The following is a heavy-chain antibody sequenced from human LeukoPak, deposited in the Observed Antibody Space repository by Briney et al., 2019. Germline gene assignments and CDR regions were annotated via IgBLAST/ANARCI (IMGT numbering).Heavy chain of an antibody. CDR2: IYYSGST. CDR1: GGSISSGDYY. Sequence: SETLSLTCTVSGGSISSGDYYWSWIRQPPGKGLEWIGYIYYSGSTYYNPSLKSRVTISVDTSKNQFSLKLSSVTAADTAVYYCASSVVTPSPAFDYWGQGTLVTVSS. D-gene: IGHD4-23*01. CDR3: ASSVVTPSPAFDY. J-gene: IGHJ4*02. V-gene: IGHV4-30-4*01.